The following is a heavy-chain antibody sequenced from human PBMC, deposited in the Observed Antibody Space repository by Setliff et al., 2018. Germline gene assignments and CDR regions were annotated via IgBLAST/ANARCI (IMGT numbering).Heavy chain of an antibody. J-gene: IGHJ6*03. D-gene: IGHD2-15*01. Sequence: ETLSLTCTVSGASINNHYWAWIRQPPGKGLEWIGYVSHSGSTDYNPSLRSRVTVSVDTSRVHFSLKLRSVTAADTAVYYCARAPGRQDYHYMELWGKGTTVTVS. CDR3: ARAPGRQDYHYMEL. CDR1: GASINNHY. CDR2: VSHSGST. V-gene: IGHV4-59*11.